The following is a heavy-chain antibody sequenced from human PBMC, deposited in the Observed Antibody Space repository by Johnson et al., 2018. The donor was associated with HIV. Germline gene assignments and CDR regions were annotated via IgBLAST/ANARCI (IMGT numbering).Heavy chain of an antibody. CDR3: TTFGYSSGWYANAFDI. CDR1: GFTFSNAW. J-gene: IGHJ3*02. Sequence: VQLVESGGGLVKPGGSLRLSCAASGFTFSNAWMSWVRQAPGKGLEWVADITASGGTTYYADSVTGRFTVSRDDSKNTLYLQMNSLKTEDTAVYYCTTFGYSSGWYANAFDIWGQGTMVTVSS. V-gene: IGHV3-15*06. D-gene: IGHD6-19*01. CDR2: ITASGGTT.